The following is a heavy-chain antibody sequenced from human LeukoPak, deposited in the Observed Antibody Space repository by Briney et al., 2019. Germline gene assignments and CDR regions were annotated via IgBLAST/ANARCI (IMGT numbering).Heavy chain of an antibody. CDR2: ISGSGGNT. J-gene: IGHJ5*02. Sequence: GGSLRLSCSASGFTFSTYAMTWVRQAPGKGLEWVSGISGSGGNTYYADSLKGRITISRDNSKNTLYLQMNSLRAEDTAVYYCAREADYDFWSGYSNWFDPWGQGTLVTVSS. CDR3: AREADYDFWSGYSNWFDP. CDR1: GFTFSTYA. D-gene: IGHD3-3*01. V-gene: IGHV3-23*01.